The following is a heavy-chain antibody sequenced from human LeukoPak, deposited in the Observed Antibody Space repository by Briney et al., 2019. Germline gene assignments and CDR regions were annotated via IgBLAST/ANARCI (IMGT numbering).Heavy chain of an antibody. D-gene: IGHD6-6*01. CDR1: GGSFSGYY. Sequence: SETLSLTCAVYGGSFSGYYWSWIRKPPGKGLEWSGEINHSGSTNYNPSLKSRVTISVDTSKNQFSLELSSVTAADTAVYYCASSSSSSGGDYWGQGTLVTGPS. CDR2: INHSGST. CDR3: ASSSSSSGGDY. V-gene: IGHV4-34*01. J-gene: IGHJ4*02.